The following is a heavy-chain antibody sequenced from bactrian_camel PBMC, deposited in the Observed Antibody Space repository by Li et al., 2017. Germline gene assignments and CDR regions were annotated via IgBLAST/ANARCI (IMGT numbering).Heavy chain of an antibody. Sequence: QLVESGGGSVQPGGSLTLSCTSSRSSSTTYCMGWFRQAPGKDREGVAAIYTNGRATWYADSVKGRFTISKDDVKQTLYLQMNSLKFEDTAMYYCAAETCGDSSKFTPSSFGYLGRGTQVTVS. J-gene: IGHJ6*01. CDR3: AAETCGDSSKFTPSSFGY. D-gene: IGHD2*01. V-gene: IGHV3S1*01. CDR2: IYTNGRAT. CDR1: RSSSTTYC.